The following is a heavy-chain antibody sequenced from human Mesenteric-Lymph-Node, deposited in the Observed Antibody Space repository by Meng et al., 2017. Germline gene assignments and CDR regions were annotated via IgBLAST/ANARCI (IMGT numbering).Heavy chain of an antibody. J-gene: IGHJ4*02. Sequence: GGSLRLSCAASGFTFSSYAMHWVRQAPGKGLEWVAVISYDGSNKYYADSVKGRFTISRDNSKNTLYLQMNSLRAEDTAVYYCARDRGLWFGESATHVFDYWGQGTLVTVSS. CDR1: GFTFSSYA. D-gene: IGHD3-10*01. CDR3: ARDRGLWFGESATHVFDY. V-gene: IGHV3-30*04. CDR2: ISYDGSNK.